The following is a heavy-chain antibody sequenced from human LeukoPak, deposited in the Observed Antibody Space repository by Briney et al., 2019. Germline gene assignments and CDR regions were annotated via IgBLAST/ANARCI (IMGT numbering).Heavy chain of an antibody. Sequence: SETLSLTCAIYGGSFSGYSWSWIRQPPGKGLEWIGEINHSGGTNYNPSLKSRVTISVDTSKNQFSLKLSSVTAADTAVYYCARDPSLYSSSWYGNFDYWGQGTLVTVSS. CDR1: GGSFSGYS. CDR3: ARDPSLYSSSWYGNFDY. D-gene: IGHD6-13*01. J-gene: IGHJ4*02. V-gene: IGHV4-34*01. CDR2: INHSGGT.